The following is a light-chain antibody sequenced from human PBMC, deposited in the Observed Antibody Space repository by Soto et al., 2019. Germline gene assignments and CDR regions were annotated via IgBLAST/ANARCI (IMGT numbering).Light chain of an antibody. CDR3: ASYTTSNTPWV. V-gene: IGLV2-14*03. CDR1: SSDVGGYKY. CDR2: DVS. Sequence: QSALTQPASVSKSPGQSITISCTGTSSDVGGYKYVSWYQQHPGKAPKLMIYDVSYRPSGVPNRFSGSKSGNTASLTISGLQVEDEAHYYCASYTTSNTPWVFGGGTKLTVL. J-gene: IGLJ3*02.